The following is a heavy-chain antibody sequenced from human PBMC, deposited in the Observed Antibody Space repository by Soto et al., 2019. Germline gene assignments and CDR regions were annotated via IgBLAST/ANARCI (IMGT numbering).Heavy chain of an antibody. J-gene: IGHJ4*02. CDR2: ISGSGGST. V-gene: IGHV3-23*01. CDR3: AKDPLHSSSWYDY. Sequence: PGGSLRLSCAASGFTFSSYAMSWVLQAPGKGLEWVSAISGSGGSTYYADSVKGRFTISRDNSKYTLYLQMNSLRAEDTAVYYCAKDPLHSSSWYDYWGQGTLVTAPQ. CDR1: GFTFSSYA. D-gene: IGHD6-13*01.